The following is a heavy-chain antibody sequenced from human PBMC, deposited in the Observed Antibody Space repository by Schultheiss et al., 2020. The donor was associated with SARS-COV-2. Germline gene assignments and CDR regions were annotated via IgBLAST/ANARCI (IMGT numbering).Heavy chain of an antibody. Sequence: SETLSPTCAVYGGSFSGYYWSWIRQPPGKGLEWIGEINHSGSTNYNPSLKSRVTISVDTSKNQFSLKLSSVTAADTAVYYCARGPHYDSSGTSWGQGTLVTVSS. D-gene: IGHD3-22*01. CDR3: ARGPHYDSSGTS. CDR1: GGSFSGYY. J-gene: IGHJ4*02. V-gene: IGHV4-34*01. CDR2: INHSGST.